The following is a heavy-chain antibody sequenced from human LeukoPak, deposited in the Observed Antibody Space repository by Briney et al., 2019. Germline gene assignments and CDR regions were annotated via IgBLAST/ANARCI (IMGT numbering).Heavy chain of an antibody. CDR1: GFTFSSYS. D-gene: IGHD3-10*01. J-gene: IGHJ4*02. CDR2: ISSSSSYI. Sequence: GGSLRLSCAASGFTFSSYSMNWVRQAPGKGLGWFSSISSSSSYIYYADSVKGRFTISRDNAKNSLYLQMNSLRAEDTAVYYCARSLTPLPTWFGELSYWGQGTLVTVSS. V-gene: IGHV3-21*01. CDR3: ARSLTPLPTWFGELSY.